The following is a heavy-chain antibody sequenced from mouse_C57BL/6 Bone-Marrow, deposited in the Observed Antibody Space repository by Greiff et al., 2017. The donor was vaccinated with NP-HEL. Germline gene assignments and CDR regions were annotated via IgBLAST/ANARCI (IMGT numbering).Heavy chain of an antibody. CDR3: ARDRGYGLYWYFDV. J-gene: IGHJ1*03. Sequence: VQLKESGPGLVKPSQTLSLTCSVTGYSITSDYWNWIRKFPGHKLEYMGYISYSGSTSYNPSPKSRISITRDTSKNQYYLQWNSVTAEDTATYYGARDRGYGLYWYFDVWGKGTTVTVSS. V-gene: IGHV3-8*01. D-gene: IGHD1-1*02. CDR1: GYSITSDY. CDR2: ISYSGST.